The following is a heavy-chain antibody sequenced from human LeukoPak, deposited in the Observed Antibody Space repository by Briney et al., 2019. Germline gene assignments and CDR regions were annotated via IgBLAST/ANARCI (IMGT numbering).Heavy chain of an antibody. CDR3: ARLIPQSFYYYYYMDV. Sequence: SETLSLTCTVSGGSISSSSYYWGWIRQPPGKGLEWIGSIYYSGSTYYNPSLKSRVTISVDTSKNQFSLKLSSVTAADTAVYYCARLIPQSFYYYYYMDVWGKGTTVTVSS. V-gene: IGHV4-39*07. CDR1: GGSISSSSYY. D-gene: IGHD3-16*01. J-gene: IGHJ6*03. CDR2: IYYSGST.